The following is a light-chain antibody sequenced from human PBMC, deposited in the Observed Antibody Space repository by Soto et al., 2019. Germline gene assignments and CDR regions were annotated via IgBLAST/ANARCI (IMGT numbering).Light chain of an antibody. J-gene: IGKJ1*01. V-gene: IGKV3-15*01. CDR2: GAS. Sequence: EIVMTQSPATLSVSPGERATLSCRASQSVSSNLAWYQQKPGQAPRLLIYGASTRATGIPARFSGSGSGTEFTLTISSLQPEDFATYYCQQNAITPPWTFGQGTKVDVK. CDR3: QQNAITPPWT. CDR1: QSVSSN.